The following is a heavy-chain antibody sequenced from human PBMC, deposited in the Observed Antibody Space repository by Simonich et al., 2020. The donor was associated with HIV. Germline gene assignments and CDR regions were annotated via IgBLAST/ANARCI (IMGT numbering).Heavy chain of an antibody. Sequence: EVQLVQSGAEVKKPGATVKISCTVSGYTFTYSYIHWVQQAPGKGPGWMGLFQPEDGETIYAENFQDRVTITADTSTDTAYMELSSLRSEDTAIYYCATKADFYYDNSGLVRWGHGTLVTVSS. D-gene: IGHD3-22*01. J-gene: IGHJ4*01. CDR2: FQPEDGET. CDR3: ATKADFYYDNSGLVR. CDR1: GYTFTYSY. V-gene: IGHV1-69-2*01.